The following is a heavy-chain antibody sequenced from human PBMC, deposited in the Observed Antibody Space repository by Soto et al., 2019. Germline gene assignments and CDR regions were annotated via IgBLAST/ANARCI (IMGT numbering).Heavy chain of an antibody. CDR3: AHGELSLGSNYFDY. CDR1: GFSLSTSGVG. Sequence: QITLKESGPTLVKPTQTLTLTCTFSGFSLSTSGVGVGWIRQPPGKALEWLALIYWDDDKRYSPSLKSRLNITKDTSKNQVVLTMTNMDPVDTATYYCAHGELSLGSNYFDYWGQGTLVTVSS. J-gene: IGHJ4*02. V-gene: IGHV2-5*02. D-gene: IGHD3-16*02. CDR2: IYWDDDK.